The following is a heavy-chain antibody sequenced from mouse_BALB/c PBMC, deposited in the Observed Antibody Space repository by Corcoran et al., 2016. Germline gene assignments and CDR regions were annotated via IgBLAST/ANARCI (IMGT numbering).Heavy chain of an antibody. J-gene: IGHJ2*01. D-gene: IGHD2-1*01. CDR1: GFNIKDDY. V-gene: IGHV14-1*02. CDR3: ARVSTGYYFDY. CDR2: IDPENGNT. Sequence: EVQLQQSGAELVRPGALVKLSCKASGFNIKDDYMHWVKQRPEQGLEWIGWIDPENGNTIYDPKFQGKASITADTSSNTAYLQLSSLTSEDTAVYYCARVSTGYYFDYWGQGTTLTVSS.